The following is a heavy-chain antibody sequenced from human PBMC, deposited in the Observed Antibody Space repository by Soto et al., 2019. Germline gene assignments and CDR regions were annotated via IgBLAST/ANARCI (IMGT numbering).Heavy chain of an antibody. D-gene: IGHD2-15*01. J-gene: IGHJ5*02. CDR2: ISSSSSYI. V-gene: IGHV3-21*01. CDR1: GFTFSSYS. CDR3: ARRGIGYCSGGSCYSPTGTNYNWFDP. Sequence: GGSLRLSCAASGFTFSSYSMNWVRQAPGKGLEWVSSISSSSSYIYYADSVKGRFTISRDNATNSLYLQMNSLRAEDTAVYYCARRGIGYCSGGSCYSPTGTNYNWFDPWGQGTLVTVSS.